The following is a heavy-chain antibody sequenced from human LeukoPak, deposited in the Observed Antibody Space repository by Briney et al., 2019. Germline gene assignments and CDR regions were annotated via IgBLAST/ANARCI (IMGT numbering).Heavy chain of an antibody. J-gene: IGHJ5*02. V-gene: IGHV1-69*01. CDR1: GGTFNSYA. CDR3: ARGQIVVVPAAMGYGWFDP. Sequence: SVKVSCKASGGTFNSYAISWVRQAPGQGLEWVGGIIPIFGTANYAQKFQGRVTITADESTSTAYMELSSLRSEDTAVYYCARGQIVVVPAAMGYGWFDPWGQGTLVTVSS. CDR2: IIPIFGTA. D-gene: IGHD2-2*01.